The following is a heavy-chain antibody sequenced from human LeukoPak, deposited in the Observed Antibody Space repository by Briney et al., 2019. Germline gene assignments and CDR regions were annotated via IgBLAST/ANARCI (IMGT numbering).Heavy chain of an antibody. CDR1: GASISSNY. J-gene: IGHJ4*02. CDR2: IYTSGST. Sequence: SETLSLTCSVSGASISSNYWSWIRQPAGKGLEWLGRIYTSGSTKYNPSLKSRVTMSVDTSKNQFSLKLSSVTSTDTAVYYCAREWNPSGWVDYFDSWGQGTLVTVSS. CDR3: AREWNPSGWVDYFDS. D-gene: IGHD1-1*01. V-gene: IGHV4-4*07.